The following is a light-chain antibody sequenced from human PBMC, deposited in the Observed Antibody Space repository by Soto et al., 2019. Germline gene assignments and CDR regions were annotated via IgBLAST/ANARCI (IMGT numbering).Light chain of an antibody. Sequence: EIEMTHCRCSLSACVGDRVTMTCQASQDISHYLNWYQQKPGKAPKLLIYDASHLETGVPSRFSGSGSGTDFTFTISSLQPEDIATYYCQQYDHLPTFGGGTKVDIK. CDR1: QDISHY. CDR3: QQYDHLPT. V-gene: IGKV1-33*01. J-gene: IGKJ4*01. CDR2: DAS.